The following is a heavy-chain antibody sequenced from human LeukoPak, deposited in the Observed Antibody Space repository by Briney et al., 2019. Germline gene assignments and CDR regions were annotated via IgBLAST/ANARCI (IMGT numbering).Heavy chain of an antibody. J-gene: IGHJ4*02. Sequence: SVKVSCKASGGTFISYAISWVRQAPGQGLEWMGGIIPIFGTANYAQKFQGRVTITADESTSTAYMELSSLRSEDTAVYYCARYGSGSYYNGGPGYWGQGTLVTVSS. V-gene: IGHV1-69*13. D-gene: IGHD3-10*01. CDR1: GGTFISYA. CDR3: ARYGSGSYYNGGPGY. CDR2: IIPIFGTA.